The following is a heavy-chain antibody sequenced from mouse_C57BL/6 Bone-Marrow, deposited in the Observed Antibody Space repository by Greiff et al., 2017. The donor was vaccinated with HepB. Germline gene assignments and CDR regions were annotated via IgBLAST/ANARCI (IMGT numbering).Heavy chain of an antibody. Sequence: EVKLVESGGGLVKPGGSLKLSCAASGFTFSSYTMSWVRQTPEKRLEWVATISGGGGNTYYPDSVKGRFTISRDNAKNTLYLQMSSLRSEDTALYYCARHGDFWFADWGQGTLVTVSA. J-gene: IGHJ3*01. CDR2: ISGGGGNT. CDR3: ARHGDFWFAD. CDR1: GFTFSSYT. V-gene: IGHV5-9*01. D-gene: IGHD3-3*01.